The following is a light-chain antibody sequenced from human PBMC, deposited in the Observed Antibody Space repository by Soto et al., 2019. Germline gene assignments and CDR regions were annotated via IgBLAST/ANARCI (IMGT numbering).Light chain of an antibody. Sequence: EIVMTQSPATLSVSPGERASLSCRASQSVSSNLAWYEHKPGRAPRLLIYGASTRATGIPARFSGSGSGTEFTLTTRGLQSEDFSVYYCQQYNNWHLTFGQGTKVEIK. CDR1: QSVSSN. CDR3: QQYNNWHLT. CDR2: GAS. V-gene: IGKV3-15*01. J-gene: IGKJ1*01.